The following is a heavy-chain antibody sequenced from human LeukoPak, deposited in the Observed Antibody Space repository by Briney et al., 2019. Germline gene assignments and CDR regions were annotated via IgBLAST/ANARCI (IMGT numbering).Heavy chain of an antibody. CDR1: GFSFSGYW. V-gene: IGHV3-74*01. CDR3: ASYLTSIPSGMDV. J-gene: IGHJ6*02. D-gene: IGHD2/OR15-2a*01. CDR2: INSDGRT. Sequence: GGSLRLSCAASGFSFSGYWMHWVRQAPGKGLGWVSRINSDGRTAYADSVKGRFTISRDNAKNTRYLQLNSLRAEDTAVYYCASYLTSIPSGMDVWGQGATVTVSS.